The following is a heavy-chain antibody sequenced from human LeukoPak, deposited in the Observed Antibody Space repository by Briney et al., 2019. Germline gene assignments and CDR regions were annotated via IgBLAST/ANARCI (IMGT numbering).Heavy chain of an antibody. Sequence: PSGTLSLTCAVSGGSISSSNWWSWVRQPPGKGLEWIGEIYHSGSTNYNPSLKSRVTISVDTSKNQFSLKLSSVTAADTAVYYCARFGGYSYGSGFDYWGQGTLVTVSS. D-gene: IGHD5-18*01. CDR3: ARFGGYSYGSGFDY. V-gene: IGHV4-4*02. CDR1: GGSISSSNW. J-gene: IGHJ4*02. CDR2: IYHSGST.